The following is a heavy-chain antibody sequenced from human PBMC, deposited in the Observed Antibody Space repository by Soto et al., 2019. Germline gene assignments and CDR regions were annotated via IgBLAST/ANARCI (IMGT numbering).Heavy chain of an antibody. V-gene: IGHV4-34*01. CDR1: GGSFSGFL. J-gene: IGHJ2*01. CDR2: INDRGSI. CDR3: ARESHDILTGPPWVWYFDL. D-gene: IGHD3-9*01. Sequence: VQLQPWGRGPLRPLETLSLTCGVSGGSFSGFLLALIRPSPGKGLEWIGEINDRGSINYHPSLKSRVSISVDTSKNHYSLNLRSVTAADTAVYYCARESHDILTGPPWVWYFDLWGRGTLVTVSS.